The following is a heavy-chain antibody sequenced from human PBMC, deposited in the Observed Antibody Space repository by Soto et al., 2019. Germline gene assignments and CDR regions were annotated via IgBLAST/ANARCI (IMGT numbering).Heavy chain of an antibody. CDR3: ASSGSGTWRPIQDY. J-gene: IGHJ4*02. D-gene: IGHD2-15*01. CDR2: IWYDGSNK. V-gene: IGHV3-33*01. Sequence: GGSLRLSCAASGFTFSSYGMHWVRQAPGKGLEWVAVIWYDGSNKYYADSVKGRFTISRDNSKNTLYLQMNSLRAEDTAVYYCASSGSGTWRPIQDYWGQGTLVTVSS. CDR1: GFTFSSYG.